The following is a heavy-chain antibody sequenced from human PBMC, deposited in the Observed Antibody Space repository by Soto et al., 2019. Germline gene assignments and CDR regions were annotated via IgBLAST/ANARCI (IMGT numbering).Heavy chain of an antibody. J-gene: IGHJ6*02. V-gene: IGHV5-51*01. CDR1: GYSLITNW. D-gene: IGHD3-16*01. CDR3: ATSPYDAAWHGLDV. CDR2: RYPDDSDT. Sequence: GESLKISFKASGYSLITNWIVWVRQMPGKGLECMGVRYPDDSDTRYSPSFRDQVTISVDKSITTAHLQWTSMTASDTAMYYCATSPYDAAWHGLDVWGQGTAVTVSS.